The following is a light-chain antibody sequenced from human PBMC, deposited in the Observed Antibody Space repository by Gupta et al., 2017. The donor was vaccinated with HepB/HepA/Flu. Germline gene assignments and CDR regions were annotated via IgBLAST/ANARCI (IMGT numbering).Light chain of an antibody. V-gene: IGKV3-11*01. CDR1: QSVSSY. CDR2: DAS. CDR3: QQRSTWPFT. Sequence: EIVLTQSPATLSLSPGERATLSCRASQSVSSYLAWYQQKPGQAPRLLIYDASNRATGIPARFSGSGSVTDFTLTISSLEPEAFAVYYCQQRSTWPFTFGPGTKVDIK. J-gene: IGKJ3*01.